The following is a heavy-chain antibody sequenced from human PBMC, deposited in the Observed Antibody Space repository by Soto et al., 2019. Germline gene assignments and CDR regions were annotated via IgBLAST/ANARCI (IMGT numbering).Heavy chain of an antibody. CDR3: AHRRSHDEDGWDV. CDR1: GFSLNTGGVG. J-gene: IGHJ6*02. CDR2: VFWNDDK. V-gene: IGHV2-5*01. Sequence: IFSKESGPTLVKATQTLTLTCTFSGFSLNTGGVGVGWIRQPPGKALEWLALVFWNDDKRSRPSLGNRLTITKDTSNNQVVLIMTNMDPVETATYFCAHRRSHDEDGWDVWGQGTTVTVSS. D-gene: IGHD3-3*01.